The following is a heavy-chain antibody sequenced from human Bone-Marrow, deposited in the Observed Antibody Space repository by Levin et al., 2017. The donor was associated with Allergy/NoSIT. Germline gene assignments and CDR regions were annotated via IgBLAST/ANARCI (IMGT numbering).Heavy chain of an antibody. Sequence: GESLKISCKASGYTFNSYGITWVRQAPGQGLEWMGWISGYSGNTNYAQKFQGRVTMTTDTSTNTAFMELRSLTSDDTAVYYCARDSSALRVRGFLDVWGKGTTVTVSS. CDR1: GYTFNSYG. J-gene: IGHJ6*04. D-gene: IGHD3-10*01. V-gene: IGHV1-18*01. CDR2: ISGYSGNT. CDR3: ARDSSALRVRGFLDV.